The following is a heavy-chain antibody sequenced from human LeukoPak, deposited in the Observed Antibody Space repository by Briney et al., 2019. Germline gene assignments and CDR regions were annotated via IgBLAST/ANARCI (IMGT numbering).Heavy chain of an antibody. J-gene: IGHJ4*02. V-gene: IGHV3-74*01. CDR1: GFTLSSYW. Sequence: PGGSLRLSCAASGFTLSSYWMHWVRQAPGKGLVWVSRINSDGRSTSYADSVKGRFTISKENAKNTLYLQMNSLRAEDTAVYYCGRDIFRGPVDYWGQGALVTVSS. CDR3: GRDIFRGPVDY. D-gene: IGHD3-9*01. CDR2: INSDGRST.